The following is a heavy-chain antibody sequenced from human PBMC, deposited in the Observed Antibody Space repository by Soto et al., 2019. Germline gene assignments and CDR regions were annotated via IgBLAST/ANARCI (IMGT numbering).Heavy chain of an antibody. CDR1: GGSFSGYK. D-gene: IGHD3-10*01. CDR2: INDTGTI. J-gene: IGHJ6*03. CDR3: ARGLILWFGELSRRGGYYYYMDV. Sequence: QVQLQQWGAGLLKPSETLSLTCAVYGGSFSGYKWTWIRQTPGKALEWMGEINDTGTINYNPSLKSRVTIFIDTPKKQISLKLTSVTAADTAVYYCARGLILWFGELSRRGGYYYYMDVWGKGTTVTVSS. V-gene: IGHV4-34*01.